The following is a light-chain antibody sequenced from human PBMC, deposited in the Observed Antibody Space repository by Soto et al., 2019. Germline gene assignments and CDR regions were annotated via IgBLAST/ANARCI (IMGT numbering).Light chain of an antibody. CDR2: DAS. Sequence: DIQMTQSPSTLSESVGDRVTITCRASQRIGNWLAWYQQKPGKAPKLLIYDASSLESGVPSRFSGSGSGTEFTLTISSLQPDDFATYYCQQYHTYYTFGQGTNLEIK. CDR1: QRIGNW. CDR3: QQYHTYYT. V-gene: IGKV1-5*01. J-gene: IGKJ2*01.